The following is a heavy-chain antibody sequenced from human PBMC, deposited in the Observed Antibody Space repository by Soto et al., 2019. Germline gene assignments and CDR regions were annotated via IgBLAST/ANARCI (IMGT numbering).Heavy chain of an antibody. CDR1: GGSISSTGYY. Sequence: SETVSLTCTVSGGSISSTGYYWGWIRQPPGKGLEWIGSIYYSGSTSYNPSLQSRVTMSVDTSKNQLSLKVSSVTAADTAVNYCARLLFIRPSCLPVVPWGQATLVTVPS. CDR3: ARLLFIRPSCLPVVP. D-gene: IGHD2-2*01. J-gene: IGHJ5*02. CDR2: IYYSGST. V-gene: IGHV4-39*01.